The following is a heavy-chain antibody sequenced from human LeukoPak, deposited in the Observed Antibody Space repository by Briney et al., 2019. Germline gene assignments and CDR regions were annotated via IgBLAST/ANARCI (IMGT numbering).Heavy chain of an antibody. V-gene: IGHV1-46*01. D-gene: IGHD5-12*01. J-gene: IGHJ5*02. CDR1: GYTFINYY. CDR3: ARARKKYSGYDLRSWFDP. Sequence: GASVKVSCKASGYTFINYYIHWVRQAPGQGLEWMGIINPSGGTTSYAQNFQGRVTMTRDTSISTAYMELSRLRSDDTAVYYCARARKKYSGYDLRSWFDPWGQGTLVTVSS. CDR2: INPSGGTT.